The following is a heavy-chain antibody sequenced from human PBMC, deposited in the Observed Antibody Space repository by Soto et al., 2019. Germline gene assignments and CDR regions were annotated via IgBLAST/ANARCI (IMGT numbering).Heavy chain of an antibody. CDR1: GSTFSTYA. CDR2: ISYNGGST. CDR3: ATGSRAGVPPTRAFGI. V-gene: IGHV3-30*04. J-gene: IGHJ3*02. D-gene: IGHD3-10*01. Sequence: GGSLRLSCAASGSTFSTYAIHWFRQAPGKGLEWAAVISYNGGSTSYADSVKGRFTVSRDNSKSTVNLQMNSLSVEDTAVYYCATGSRAGVPPTRAFGIWGQGTLVTVSS.